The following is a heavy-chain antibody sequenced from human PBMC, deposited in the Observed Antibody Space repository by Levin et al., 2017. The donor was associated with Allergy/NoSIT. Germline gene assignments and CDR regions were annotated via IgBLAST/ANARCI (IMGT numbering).Heavy chain of an antibody. D-gene: IGHD2-15*01. J-gene: IGHJ4*02. Sequence: SETLSLTCTVSAASISSYYWTWIRQPPGKALEWIGHIHHSGSSNYNPSLMSRVTISIDTSQKQFSLNLTSVTSADTAVYYCASWDGVMVDHWGQGTLVTVSS. CDR2: IHHSGSS. CDR3: ASWDGVMVDH. CDR1: AASISSYY. V-gene: IGHV4-59*01.